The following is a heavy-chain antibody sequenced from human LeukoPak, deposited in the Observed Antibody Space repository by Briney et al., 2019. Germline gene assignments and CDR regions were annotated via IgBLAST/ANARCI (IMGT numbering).Heavy chain of an antibody. CDR2: ISWNSGSI. Sequence: GRSLRLSCAASGFTFDDYAMHWVRQAPGKGLEWVSGISWNSGSIGYADSVKGRFTISRANAKNSLYLQMNSLRAEDMALYYCAKGGSSGWGRDMGYAFDIWGQGTMVTVSS. V-gene: IGHV3-9*03. D-gene: IGHD6-19*01. CDR1: GFTFDDYA. CDR3: AKGGSSGWGRDMGYAFDI. J-gene: IGHJ3*02.